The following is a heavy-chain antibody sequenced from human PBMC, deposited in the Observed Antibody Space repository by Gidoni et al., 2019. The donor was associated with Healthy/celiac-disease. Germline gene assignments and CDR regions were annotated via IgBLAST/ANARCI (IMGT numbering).Heavy chain of an antibody. CDR1: GYTFTGYY. Sequence: QVQLVQSGAEVKKPGASVKVSCKASGYTFTGYYMHWVRQAPGQGLEWMGRRNPNRGGTSDEQKFEGRVTMTRETSISTAYMKRGRLRSDDTAVYYGARGGLLLGGSGFDYWGQGTLVTVSS. V-gene: IGHV1-2*06. J-gene: IGHJ4*02. D-gene: IGHD3-10*01. CDR3: ARGGLLLGGSGFDY. CDR2: RNPNRGGT.